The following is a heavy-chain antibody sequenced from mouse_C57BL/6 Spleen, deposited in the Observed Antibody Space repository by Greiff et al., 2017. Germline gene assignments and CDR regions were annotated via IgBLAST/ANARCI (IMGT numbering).Heavy chain of an antibody. CDR1: GYTFTDYQ. V-gene: IGHV1-15*01. CDR2: IDPETGGT. D-gene: IGHD1-1*01. CDR3: TRNYYGSSYDWYCEV. Sequence: QVQLQQSGAELVRPGASVTLSCKASGYTFTDYQMHWVKQTPVHGLEWIGAIDPETGGTAYNQKFKGKAILTADKSSSTAYMELRSLTSEDSAVYYGTRNYYGSSYDWYCEVWGTGTTVTVSS. J-gene: IGHJ1*03.